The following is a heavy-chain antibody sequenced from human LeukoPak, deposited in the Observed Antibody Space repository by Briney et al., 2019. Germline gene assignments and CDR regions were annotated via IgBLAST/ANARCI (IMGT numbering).Heavy chain of an antibody. CDR3: ARQVGSSGYLSDY. V-gene: IGHV5-51*01. Sequence: GESLKISCKASGYSFTNYWIGWVRQMPGKGLEWMGIIYPGDSDTRYSPSFQGQVTISADKSISTAYLQWSSLKASDTAMYYCARQVGSSGYLSDYWGQGTLVTVSS. CDR1: GYSFTNYW. CDR2: IYPGDSDT. D-gene: IGHD3-22*01. J-gene: IGHJ4*02.